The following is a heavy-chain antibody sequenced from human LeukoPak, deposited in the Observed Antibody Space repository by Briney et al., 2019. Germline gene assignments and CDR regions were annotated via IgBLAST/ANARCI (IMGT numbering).Heavy chain of an antibody. D-gene: IGHD6-19*01. Sequence: GGSLRLSCAASGFTFSKYWLHWLRQAPGKGLVWVSRINPDDKSASYADSVKGRFTIARDNSKNMVYLQMNSLRTEDTSLYYCAWGIAVASWGQGTLVTVSS. V-gene: IGHV3-74*01. CDR1: GFTFSKYW. CDR3: AWGIAVAS. CDR2: INPDDKSA. J-gene: IGHJ5*02.